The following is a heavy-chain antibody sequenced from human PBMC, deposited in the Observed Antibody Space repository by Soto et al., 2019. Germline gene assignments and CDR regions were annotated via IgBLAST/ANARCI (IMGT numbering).Heavy chain of an antibody. CDR3: ARSIVVVTALDY. V-gene: IGHV1-3*01. D-gene: IGHD2-21*02. Sequence: QVQLVQSGAEVKKPGASVKVSCKASGYTFTSYAMHWVRQAPGQRREGMGWINAGNVNTKYSQKFQGRVTITRDTSAGKADMELRSLRSEATAVYYCARSIVVVTALDYWGQGTLVTVSS. CDR1: GYTFTSYA. J-gene: IGHJ4*02. CDR2: INAGNVNT.